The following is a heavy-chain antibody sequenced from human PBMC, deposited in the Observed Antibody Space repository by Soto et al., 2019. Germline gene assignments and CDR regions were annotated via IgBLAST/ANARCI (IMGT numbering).Heavy chain of an antibody. CDR2: INGRSNYK. CDR1: GFTLTTYT. D-gene: IGHD1-26*01. CDR3: VREDGVVGVSSAFDS. V-gene: IGHV3-21*02. Sequence: EVQLVESGGGLVAPGGSLRLSCVGSGFTLTTYTMNWVRQAPGTGLEWVSSINGRSNYKYYSDSVKGRFTISRDNTQNSLFLQMSRLGPEDTATYYCVREDGVVGVSSAFDSWGQGTLVTVSS. J-gene: IGHJ4*02.